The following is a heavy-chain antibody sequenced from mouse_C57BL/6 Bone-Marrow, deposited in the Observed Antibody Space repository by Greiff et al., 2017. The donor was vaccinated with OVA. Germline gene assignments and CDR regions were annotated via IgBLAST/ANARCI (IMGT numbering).Heavy chain of an antibody. CDR3: ARGGYYRAWFAY. CDR1: GYTFTSYW. CDR2: IDPSDSYT. V-gene: IGHV1-69*01. J-gene: IGHJ3*01. D-gene: IGHD2-3*01. Sequence: QVQLQQPGAELVMPGASVKLSCKASGYTFTSYWMHWVKQRPGQGLEWIGEIDPSDSYTNYNQKFKGKSTLTVDKSSSPAYMQLSSLTSEDSAVYYCARGGYYRAWFAYWGQGTLVTVSA.